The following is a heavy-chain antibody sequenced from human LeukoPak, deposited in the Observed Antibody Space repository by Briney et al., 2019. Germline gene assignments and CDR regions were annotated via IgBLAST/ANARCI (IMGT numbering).Heavy chain of an antibody. CDR3: ARGPSIAARRPDY. CDR1: GFTFSSYS. V-gene: IGHV3-21*01. CDR2: ISSSSSYI. J-gene: IGHJ4*02. Sequence: GGSLRLSCAASGFTFSSYSMNWVRQAPGKGLEWVSSISSSSSYIYYADSVKGRFTISGDNAENSLYLQMNSLRAEDTAVYYCARGPSIAARRPDYWGQGTLVTVSS. D-gene: IGHD6-6*01.